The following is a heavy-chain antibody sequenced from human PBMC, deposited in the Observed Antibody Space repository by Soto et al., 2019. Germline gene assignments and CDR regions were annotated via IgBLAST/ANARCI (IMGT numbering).Heavy chain of an antibody. Sequence: GGSLRLSCAASGFTFSSYSMNWVRRAPGKGLEWVSYISSSSSTIYYADSVKGRFTISRDNAKNSLYLQMNSLRAEDTAVYYCASQSSGWLSWFDPWGQGTLVTVSS. CDR2: ISSSSSTI. D-gene: IGHD6-19*01. J-gene: IGHJ5*02. CDR3: ASQSSGWLSWFDP. CDR1: GFTFSSYS. V-gene: IGHV3-48*01.